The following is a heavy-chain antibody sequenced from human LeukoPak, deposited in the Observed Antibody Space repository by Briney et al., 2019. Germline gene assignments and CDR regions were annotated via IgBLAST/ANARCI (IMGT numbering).Heavy chain of an antibody. D-gene: IGHD2-2*01. Sequence: SETLSLTCAVYGGSFSGYYWSWIRQPPGKGLEWIGEINHSGSTNYNPSLKSRVTISVDTSKNQFSLKLSSVTAADTAAYYCARGNIDIVVVPAAIIIHYFDYWGQGTLVTVSS. V-gene: IGHV4-34*01. CDR1: GGSFSGYY. CDR2: INHSGST. CDR3: ARGNIDIVVVPAAIIIHYFDY. J-gene: IGHJ4*02.